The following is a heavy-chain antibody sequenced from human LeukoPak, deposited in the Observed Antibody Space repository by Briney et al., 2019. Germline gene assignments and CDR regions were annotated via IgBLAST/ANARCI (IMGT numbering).Heavy chain of an antibody. D-gene: IGHD5/OR15-5a*01. Sequence: GGSLRLSCAASGFTFSSYAMTWVRQAPGQGLEWVSVIYFGGTTYYADSVKGRFTISRDNSKNTVYLQMNSLRVEDTAVYYCARGDGVYVYWGQGTLVTVSS. CDR1: GFTFSSYA. J-gene: IGHJ4*02. CDR3: ARGDGVYVY. V-gene: IGHV3-53*01. CDR2: IYFGGTT.